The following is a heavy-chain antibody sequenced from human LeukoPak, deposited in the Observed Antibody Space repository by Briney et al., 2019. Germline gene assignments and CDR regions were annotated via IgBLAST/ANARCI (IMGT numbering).Heavy chain of an antibody. D-gene: IGHD5-18*01. V-gene: IGHV1-8*01. CDR3: ARRNTAMVAGLDY. Sequence: SVKVSCKASGYTFTTYDINWVRQATGQGLEWMGWMNPNSGNTGYAQKFQGRVTMTRNTSISTAFMELSGLRSEDTAVYFCARRNTAMVAGLDYWGQGSLVTVSS. CDR2: MNPNSGNT. J-gene: IGHJ4*02. CDR1: GYTFTTYD.